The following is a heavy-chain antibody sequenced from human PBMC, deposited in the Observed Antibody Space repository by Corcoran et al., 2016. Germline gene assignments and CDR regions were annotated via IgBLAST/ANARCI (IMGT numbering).Heavy chain of an antibody. D-gene: IGHD3-22*01. CDR1: GFTFSGSA. J-gene: IGHJ5*02. V-gene: IGHV3-73*02. Sequence: EVQLVESGGGLVQPGGSLKLSCAASGFTFSGSAMHWVRQASGKGLEWVGRIRSKANSYATAHAASVKGRFTISSDDSKNTAYLQMNSLKTEETAGYYCTRLPYYYDSSGYTWGQGTLVTVSS. CDR3: TRLPYYYDSSGYT. CDR2: IRSKANSYAT.